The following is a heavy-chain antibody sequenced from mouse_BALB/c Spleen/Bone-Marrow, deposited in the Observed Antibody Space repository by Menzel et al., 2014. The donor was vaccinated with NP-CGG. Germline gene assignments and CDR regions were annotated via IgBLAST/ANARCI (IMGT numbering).Heavy chain of an antibody. CDR3: ARLDYYGYLNY. Sequence: EVKVVESGGGLVQPGGSLKLSCAASGFDFSRYWMSWVRQAPGKGLEWIGEINPESRTINYSPSLKDKFIISRDNAKNTLYLRLNKVRSEDTALYYCARLDYYGYLNYRGHGPTLTVSS. J-gene: IGHJ2*01. D-gene: IGHD1-1*01. V-gene: IGHV4-1*02. CDR2: INPESRTI. CDR1: GFDFSRYW.